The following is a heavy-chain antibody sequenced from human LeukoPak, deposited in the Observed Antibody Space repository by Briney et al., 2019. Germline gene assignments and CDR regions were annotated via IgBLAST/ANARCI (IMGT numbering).Heavy chain of an antibody. J-gene: IGHJ4*02. V-gene: IGHV4-38-2*02. Sequence: SETLSLPCTVSGYYISSRYYWGWLRQPPGKALEGIGSIYHSGSTYYHPSLKSRVTIPLDTSKNQFSLTLSSVTAADNAVYYRSRDSGHHYWGQGTLVTVSS. D-gene: IGHD1-26*01. CDR2: IYHSGST. CDR3: SRDSGHHY. CDR1: GYYISSRYY.